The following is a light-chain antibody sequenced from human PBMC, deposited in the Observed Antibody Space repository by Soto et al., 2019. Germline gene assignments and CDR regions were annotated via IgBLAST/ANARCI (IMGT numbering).Light chain of an antibody. CDR3: MEALQTPYT. Sequence: DIVMTQSPLSLPVTPGEPASISCRSSQSLLHSNGYNYLDWYLQKPGQSPQLLIYLGSNRASGVPDMFSGRGSGTDFTLKISRVEAEEGGVYYCMEALQTPYTFGQGTKREIK. CDR1: QSLLHSNGYNY. J-gene: IGKJ2*01. V-gene: IGKV2-28*01. CDR2: LGS.